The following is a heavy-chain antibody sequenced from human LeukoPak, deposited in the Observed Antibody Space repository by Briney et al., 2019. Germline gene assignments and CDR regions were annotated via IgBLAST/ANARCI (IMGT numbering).Heavy chain of an antibody. Sequence: PGGSLRLSCAASGFTFSSYGMHWVRQAPGKGLEWVAFIRYDGSNKYYADSVKGRFTISRDNSKNTLYLQMNSLRAEDTAVYYCAEGEVGCSSTSCYGLDYWGQGTLVTVSS. CDR3: AEGEVGCSSTSCYGLDY. J-gene: IGHJ4*02. CDR1: GFTFSSYG. D-gene: IGHD2-2*01. CDR2: IRYDGSNK. V-gene: IGHV3-30*02.